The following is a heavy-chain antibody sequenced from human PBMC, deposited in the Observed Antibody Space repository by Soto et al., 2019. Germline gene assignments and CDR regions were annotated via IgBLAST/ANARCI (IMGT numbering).Heavy chain of an antibody. CDR1: GGSISSGGYS. CDR3: AAGGGLPRYD. CDR2: IYHSGST. Sequence: SETLSLTCAVSGGSISSGGYSWSWIRQPPGKGLEWIGYIYHSGSTYYNPSLKSRVTISVDRSKNQFSLKLSSVTAADTAVYYCAAGGGLPRYDWGQGTLVPVSS. J-gene: IGHJ4*02. D-gene: IGHD5-12*01. V-gene: IGHV4-30-2*01.